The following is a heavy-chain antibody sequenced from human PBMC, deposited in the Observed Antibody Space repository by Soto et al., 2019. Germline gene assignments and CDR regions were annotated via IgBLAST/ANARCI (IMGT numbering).Heavy chain of an antibody. V-gene: IGHV4-59*01. CDR2: VYHTGST. CDR3: ARGGNRYSNVASGVGGFDY. Sequence: QMQLQESGPGLVKPSETLSLTCTVSGASISSSYWSWIRQSPGKGLEWIGYVYHTGSTNYNPSLKSQVTISLDTSKSQFSLNLTSLTTADTAVYFCARGGNRYSNVASGVGGFDYWGQGSLVTVSS. J-gene: IGHJ4*02. CDR1: GASISSSY. D-gene: IGHD5-12*01.